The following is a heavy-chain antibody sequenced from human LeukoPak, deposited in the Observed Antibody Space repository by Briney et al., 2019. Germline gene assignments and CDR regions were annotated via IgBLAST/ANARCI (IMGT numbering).Heavy chain of an antibody. Sequence: ASVKVSCKASGGTFSNDGINWVRQAPGQGLEWMGWINTNTGNPTYAQGFTGRFVFSLDTSVSTAYLQISSLKAEDTAVYYCARVGGAAAGTGSFDYWGQGTLVTVSS. D-gene: IGHD6-13*01. J-gene: IGHJ4*02. CDR2: INTNTGNP. CDR3: ARVGGAAAGTGSFDY. V-gene: IGHV7-4-1*02. CDR1: GGTFSNDG.